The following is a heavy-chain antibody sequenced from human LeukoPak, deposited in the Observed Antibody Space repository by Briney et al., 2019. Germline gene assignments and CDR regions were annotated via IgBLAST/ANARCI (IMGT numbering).Heavy chain of an antibody. CDR1: GDSVSSNSAA. J-gene: IGHJ4*02. D-gene: IGHD1-1*01. Sequence: SQTLSLTCAISGDSVSSNSAAWNWIRQSPSRGLEWLGNTYYRSMWYNDYAMSVQSRITIKPDTSKNQFSLHLNSATPEDTAVYYCAKGVRYSFDYWDQGTLVTVSS. V-gene: IGHV6-1*01. CDR3: AKGVRYSFDY. CDR2: TYYRSMWYN.